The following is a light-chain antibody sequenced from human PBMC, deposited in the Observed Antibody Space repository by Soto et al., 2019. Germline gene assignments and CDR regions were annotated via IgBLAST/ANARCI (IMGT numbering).Light chain of an antibody. CDR2: GAS. V-gene: IGKV3-20*01. Sequence: EIVLTQSPGTLSLSPGERATLSCRASQSVSSSYLAWYQPKPGQAPRLLIYGASSRATGIPDRFSGSGSGTDFTLTISRLEPEDFAVYYCQQYGSSPRTLTFGGGTKV. CDR1: QSVSSSY. J-gene: IGKJ4*01. CDR3: QQYGSSPRTLT.